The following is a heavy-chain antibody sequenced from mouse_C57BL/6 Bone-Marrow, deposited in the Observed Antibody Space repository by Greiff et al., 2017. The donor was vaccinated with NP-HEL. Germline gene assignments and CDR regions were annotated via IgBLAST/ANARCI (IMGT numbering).Heavy chain of an antibody. CDR1: GYTFTSYW. CDR3: ARGKGYYYGSKAY. V-gene: IGHV1-55*01. D-gene: IGHD1-1*01. CDR2: IYPGSGST. Sequence: EQPGAELVKPGASVKMSCKASGYTFTSYWITWVKQRPGQGLEWIGDIYPGSGSTNYNEKFKSKATLTVDTSSSTAYMQLSSLTSEDSAVYYCARGKGYYYGSKAYWGQGTLVTVSA. J-gene: IGHJ3*01.